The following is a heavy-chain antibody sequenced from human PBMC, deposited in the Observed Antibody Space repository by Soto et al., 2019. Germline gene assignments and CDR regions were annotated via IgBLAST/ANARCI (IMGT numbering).Heavy chain of an antibody. V-gene: IGHV1-69*01. CDR2: IIPISETT. Sequence: QVQLVQSGAEVKKPGSSVKVSCKASGGTFSSYAISWVRQAPGQGLEWMGGIIPISETTNYAQKFQGRVTITVDESKSTAYMELRSLRSEDTAVYYCARSQGSSTSLEIYYYYYYGMDVWGQGTTVTVSS. CDR1: GGTFSSYA. J-gene: IGHJ6*02. D-gene: IGHD2-2*01. CDR3: ARSQGSSTSLEIYYYYYYGMDV.